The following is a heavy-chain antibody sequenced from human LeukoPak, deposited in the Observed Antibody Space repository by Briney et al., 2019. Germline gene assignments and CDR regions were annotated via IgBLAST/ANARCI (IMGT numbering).Heavy chain of an antibody. Sequence: PGGSLRLSCAASGFSFREYWMTWGRQAPGKRPEWVPNIKRHGSDRYYVDSVRSRFTISRDNDRNSVYLEMNSLRADDTAEYFCVQGGRFDFWGQGVPVTVSS. J-gene: IGHJ4*02. D-gene: IGHD2-15*01. CDR2: IKRHGSDR. V-gene: IGHV3-7*01. CDR1: GFSFREYW. CDR3: VQGGRFDF.